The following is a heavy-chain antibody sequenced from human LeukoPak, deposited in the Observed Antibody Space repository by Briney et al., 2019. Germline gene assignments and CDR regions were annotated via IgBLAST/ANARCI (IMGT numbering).Heavy chain of an antibody. V-gene: IGHV1-2*02. CDR2: INPNSGST. Sequence: ASVKVSFKASGYTFTGYYMHWVRQAPGQGLEWVGWINPNSGSTNYAQKFQGRVTMTRDTSISTAYMELSKLRSDDTAVYYCARDLKMATIPGYWGQGTLVTVSS. CDR1: GYTFTGYY. D-gene: IGHD5-24*01. J-gene: IGHJ4*02. CDR3: ARDLKMATIPGY.